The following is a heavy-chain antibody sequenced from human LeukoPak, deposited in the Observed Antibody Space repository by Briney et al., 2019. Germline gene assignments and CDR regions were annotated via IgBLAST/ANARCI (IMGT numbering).Heavy chain of an antibody. V-gene: IGHV4-59*01. CDR2: IYDSVTT. D-gene: IGHD3-10*01. Sequence: SETLSLTCTVSGGSISSYYWTWIRQPPGKGLEWIGYIYDSVTTHYNPSLKSRVTISVDTSKNQFSLKLSSVTAADTAVYYCARWDCGSETYGLDYWGQGTLVTVSS. J-gene: IGHJ4*02. CDR3: ARWDCGSETYGLDY. CDR1: GGSISSYY.